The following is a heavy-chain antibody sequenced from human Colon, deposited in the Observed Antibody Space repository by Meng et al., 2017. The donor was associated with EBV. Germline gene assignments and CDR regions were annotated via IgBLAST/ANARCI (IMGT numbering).Heavy chain of an antibody. CDR3: ARVTSGSGSYYSKLLLDY. V-gene: IGHV4-39*07. CDR1: GVSISSRDTY. D-gene: IGHD3-10*01. Sequence: QVQLQESCPGLVKPSGTLSLICSVSGVSISSRDTYWAWVRQPPGKGLEWIGTAYASGTTHYNPSLRSRLFLSADTSKNEISLTLSSLTAADTAVYYCARVTSGSGSYYSKLLLDYRGHGILGTVS. CDR2: AYASGTT. J-gene: IGHJ4*01.